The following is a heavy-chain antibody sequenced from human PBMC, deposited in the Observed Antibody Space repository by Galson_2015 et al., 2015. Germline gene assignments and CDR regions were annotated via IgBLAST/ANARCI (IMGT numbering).Heavy chain of an antibody. CDR3: AREREGATVTCLD. CDR1: GYSISSGYY. V-gene: IGHV4-38-2*02. D-gene: IGHD4-11*01. Sequence: ETLSLTCAVSGYSISSGYYWGWIRQPPGKGLEWIGSIYHSGSTYYNPSLKSRVTISVDTSKNQFSLKLSSVTAADTAVYYCAREREGATVTCLDWGQGTLVTVSS. J-gene: IGHJ4*02. CDR2: IYHSGST.